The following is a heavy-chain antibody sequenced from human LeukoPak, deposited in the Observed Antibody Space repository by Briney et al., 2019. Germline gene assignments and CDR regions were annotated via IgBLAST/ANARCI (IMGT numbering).Heavy chain of an antibody. J-gene: IGHJ4*02. CDR3: ASGIAAAANFDY. CDR2: IIPIFGTA. Sequence: SVKVSFKASGGTFSSYAISWVRQAPGQGLEWMGGIIPIFGTANYAQKFQGRVTITTDESTSTAYMELSSLRSEDTAVYYCASGIAAAANFDYWGQGTLVTVSS. D-gene: IGHD6-13*01. CDR1: GGTFSSYA. V-gene: IGHV1-69*05.